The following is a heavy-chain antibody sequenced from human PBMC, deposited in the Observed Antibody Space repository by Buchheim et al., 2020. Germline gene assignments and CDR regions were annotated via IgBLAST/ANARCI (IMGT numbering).Heavy chain of an antibody. CDR3: ARDPYCSGGSCYYYYYGMDV. CDR2: IYTSGST. D-gene: IGHD2-15*01. CDR1: GGSISSGSYY. Sequence: QVQLQESGPGLVKPSQTLSLTCTVSGGSISSGSYYWSWIRQPAGKGLEWIGRIYTSGSTNYNPSLKSRVTISVDTSKNQFSLKLSSVTDADTAVYYCARDPYCSGGSCYYYYYGMDVWGQGTT. V-gene: IGHV4-61*02. J-gene: IGHJ6*02.